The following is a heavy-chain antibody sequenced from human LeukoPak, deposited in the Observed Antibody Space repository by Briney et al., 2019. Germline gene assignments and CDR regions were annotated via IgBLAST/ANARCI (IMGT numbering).Heavy chain of an antibody. CDR1: GFIFSDYY. CDR2: ISSSGGNT. Sequence: GGSLRLSCAASGFIFSDYYMGWIRQAPGRGLEWVSYISSSGGNTFYTESVKGRFTISRDNAKNSLEMQMNSLTDEDTAVYYCVREGSIAASDYWGQGALVTVSS. CDR3: VREGSIAASDY. J-gene: IGHJ4*02. V-gene: IGHV3-11*01. D-gene: IGHD6-6*01.